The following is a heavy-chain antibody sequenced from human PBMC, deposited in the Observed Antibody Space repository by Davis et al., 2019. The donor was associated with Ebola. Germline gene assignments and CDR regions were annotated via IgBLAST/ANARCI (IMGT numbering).Heavy chain of an antibody. CDR1: GYTFTSYG. J-gene: IGHJ4*02. CDR2: ISACNGNT. D-gene: IGHD3-10*01. V-gene: IGHV1-18*01. CDR3: ARVRLNYYGSGGTIDY. Sequence: ASVKVSCKASGYTFTSYGISWVRQAPGQGLEWMGWISACNGNTNYAQKLQGRVTMTTDTSTSTAYMELRSLRSDDTAVYYCARVRLNYYGSGGTIDYWGQGTLVTVSS.